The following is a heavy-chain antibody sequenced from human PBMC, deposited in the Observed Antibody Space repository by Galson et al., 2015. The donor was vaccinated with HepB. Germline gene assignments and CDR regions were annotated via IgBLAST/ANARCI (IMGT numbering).Heavy chain of an antibody. Sequence: SLRLSCAASGFTFSSYGMHWVRQAPGKGLEWVAVISYDGSNKYYADSVKGRFTISRDNSKNTLYLQMNSLRAEDTAVYYCAKDRAYYDFWQNWFDPWGQGTLVTVSS. CDR2: ISYDGSNK. J-gene: IGHJ5*02. V-gene: IGHV3-30*18. D-gene: IGHD3-3*01. CDR3: AKDRAYYDFWQNWFDP. CDR1: GFTFSSYG.